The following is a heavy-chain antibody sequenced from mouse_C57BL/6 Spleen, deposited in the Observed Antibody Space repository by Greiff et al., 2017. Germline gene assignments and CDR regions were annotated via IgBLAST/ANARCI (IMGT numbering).Heavy chain of an antibody. J-gene: IGHJ3*01. CDR3: ARQLRLPWFAD. CDR1: GYTFTSYW. D-gene: IGHD3-2*02. CDR2: INPSSGYT. V-gene: IGHV1-7*01. Sequence: QVQLQQSGAELAKPGASVKLSCKASGYTFTSYWMHWVKQRPGQGLEWIGYINPSSGYTKYNQKFKDKATLTADKSSSTAYMPLSSLTYEDSAVYYCARQLRLPWFADWGQGTLVTVSA.